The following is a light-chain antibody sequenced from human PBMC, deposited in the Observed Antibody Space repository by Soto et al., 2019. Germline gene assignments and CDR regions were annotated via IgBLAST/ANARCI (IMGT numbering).Light chain of an antibody. Sequence: QSALTQPASVSGSPGQSITISCTGSSSDIGSYIYVSWYQQHPGKVPKLVIYDVSNRPSGVSNRFSGSTSGNTASLTISGLQAEDEADYYCSSYTSSSTLIFGGGTKLTVL. V-gene: IGLV2-14*01. CDR1: SSDIGSYIY. CDR2: DVS. CDR3: SSYTSSSTLI. J-gene: IGLJ2*01.